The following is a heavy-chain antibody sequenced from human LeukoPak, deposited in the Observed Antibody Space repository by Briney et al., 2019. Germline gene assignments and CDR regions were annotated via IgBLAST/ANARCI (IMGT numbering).Heavy chain of an antibody. CDR3: ARGDVGAPTGNFDY. D-gene: IGHD1-26*01. CDR1: GYTFTGYY. V-gene: IGHV1-2*02. J-gene: IGHJ4*02. CDR2: INPNSGGT. Sequence: ASVKVSCKASGYTFTGYYMHWVRQAPGQGLEWMGWINPNSGGTNYGQKFQGRVTMTRDTSISPAYMELSRLRSDDTAVYYCARGDVGAPTGNFDYWGQGTLVTVSS.